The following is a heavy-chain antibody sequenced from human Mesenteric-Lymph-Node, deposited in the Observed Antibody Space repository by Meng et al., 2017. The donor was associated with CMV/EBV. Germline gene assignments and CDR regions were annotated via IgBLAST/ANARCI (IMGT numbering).Heavy chain of an antibody. J-gene: IGHJ6*02. CDR2: VYLGGST. CDR3: TKDRGILENNGMDV. D-gene: IGHD3-10*01. Sequence: GSLRLSCTVSGGSVISGSYYWSWIRQPPGKGLEWIGHVYLGGSTKYNPSLKSRVTISAETSKNQFSLKVASVTAADTAVYYCTKDRGILENNGMDVWGQGTTVTVSS. CDR1: GGSVISGSYY. V-gene: IGHV4-61*01.